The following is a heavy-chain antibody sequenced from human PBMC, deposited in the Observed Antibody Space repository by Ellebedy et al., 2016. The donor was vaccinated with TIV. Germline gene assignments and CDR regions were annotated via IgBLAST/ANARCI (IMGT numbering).Heavy chain of an antibody. J-gene: IGHJ4*02. Sequence: PGGSLRLSCATSGFTFTYTWMHWIRQAPGKGLEWVSRIRRDGDIRGYAEFAKGRFTVSRDNTKNTLYLQMSGLRADDSAVYYCATDEGGSYDSWGQGTRVSVSS. V-gene: IGHV3-74*01. CDR1: GFTFTYTW. D-gene: IGHD1-26*01. CDR2: IRRDGDIR. CDR3: ATDEGGSYDS.